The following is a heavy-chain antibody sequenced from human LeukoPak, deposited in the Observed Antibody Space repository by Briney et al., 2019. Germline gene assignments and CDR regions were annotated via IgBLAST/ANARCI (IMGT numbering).Heavy chain of an antibody. CDR1: GFSFSNDW. D-gene: IGHD2-2*01. V-gene: IGHV3-7*01. J-gene: IGHJ4*02. Sequence: GGSLRLSCAASGFSFSNDWMCWVRQARGKGLEWVANINQEESKKYYVDSVKGRFTISRDNAKNSLYLQMSSLRAEDTAVYYCARDHAYRTDYWGQGTLVTVSS. CDR3: ARDHAYRTDY. CDR2: INQEESKK.